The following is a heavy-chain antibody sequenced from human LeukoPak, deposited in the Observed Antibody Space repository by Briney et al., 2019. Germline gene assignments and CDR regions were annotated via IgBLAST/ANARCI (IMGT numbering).Heavy chain of an antibody. Sequence: GGSLRLSCAASGCTFSSYAMNWVRQALGKGLEWVSAISGSGGSTYYADSVKGRFTISRDNSKNTMYLKMNSLRAADTAVYFCAKSLAVSSSRQDFDMWGHGTMVTVSS. CDR3: AKSLAVSSSRQDFDM. CDR2: ISGSGGST. V-gene: IGHV3-23*01. CDR1: GCTFSSYA. J-gene: IGHJ3*02. D-gene: IGHD6-13*01.